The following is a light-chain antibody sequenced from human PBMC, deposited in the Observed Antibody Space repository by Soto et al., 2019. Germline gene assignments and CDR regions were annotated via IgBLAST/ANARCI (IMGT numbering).Light chain of an antibody. J-gene: IGLJ2*01. CDR2: DVS. CDR1: SSDVGDNNY. V-gene: IGLV2-14*01. CDR3: SSYTSSTVI. Sequence: QSALTQPASVSGSPGQSITISCTGTSSDVGDNNYVSWYQQHPGKAPKLMIYDVSNRPSGVSNRFSGSKSGNTASLTISGLQAEDEADYYCSSYTSSTVIFGGGTKLTVL.